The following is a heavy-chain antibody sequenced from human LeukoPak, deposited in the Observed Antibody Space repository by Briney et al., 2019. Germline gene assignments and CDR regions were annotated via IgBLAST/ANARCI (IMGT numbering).Heavy chain of an antibody. V-gene: IGHV3-43*02. CDR3: AKDNYDILTGPFDY. J-gene: IGHJ4*02. CDR2: ISGDGGST. CDR1: GFTFDDYA. D-gene: IGHD3-9*01. Sequence: GGSLRLSCAASGFTFDDYAMHWVRQAPGKGLEWVSLISGDGGSTYYADSVKGRFTISRDNSKNSLYLQMNILRTEDTALYYCAKDNYDILTGPFDYWGQGTLVTVSS.